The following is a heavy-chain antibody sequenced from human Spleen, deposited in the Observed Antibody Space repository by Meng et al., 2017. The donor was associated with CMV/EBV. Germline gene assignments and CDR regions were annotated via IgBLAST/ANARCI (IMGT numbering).Heavy chain of an antibody. Sequence: GESLKISCAASGFTFSSYWMSWVRQAPGKGLEWVANIKQDGSEKYCVDSVKGRFTISRDNSKNTLYLQMNSLRAEDTAVYYCARGLYTEVHFDYWGQGTLVTVSS. CDR3: ARGLYTEVHFDY. D-gene: IGHD1-1*01. CDR1: GFTFSSYW. V-gene: IGHV3-7*03. CDR2: IKQDGSEK. J-gene: IGHJ4*02.